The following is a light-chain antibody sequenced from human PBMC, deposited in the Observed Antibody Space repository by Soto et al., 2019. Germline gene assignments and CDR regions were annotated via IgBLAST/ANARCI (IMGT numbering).Light chain of an antibody. V-gene: IGKV3-15*01. CDR2: GAS. CDR1: QSVNSN. CDR3: QQYNDWPRT. J-gene: IGKJ2*01. Sequence: EIVMTQSPATLSVSPGERVTLSCRASQSVNSNLAWYQHKPGQAPRLLIYGASTRATGIAARFSGSGSGTEFTLTINSLQSEDLAVFYCQQYNDWPRTFGQGTMLEIK.